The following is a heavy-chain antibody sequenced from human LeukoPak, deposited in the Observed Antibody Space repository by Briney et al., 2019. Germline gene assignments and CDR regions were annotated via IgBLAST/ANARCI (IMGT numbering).Heavy chain of an antibody. V-gene: IGHV4-34*01. D-gene: IGHD5-12*01. J-gene: IGHJ3*02. Sequence: PSETLSLTCAVYGGSFSGHYWTWLRQSPERGLEWIGEINHSGRTNYNPSLKSRVIISLDTSKNQFSLNLNSATAADTAVYYCARASLLDIVASYSSSRSGFAFDIWGRGTLVTVSS. CDR1: GGSFSGHY. CDR2: INHSGRT. CDR3: ARASLLDIVASYSSSRSGFAFDI.